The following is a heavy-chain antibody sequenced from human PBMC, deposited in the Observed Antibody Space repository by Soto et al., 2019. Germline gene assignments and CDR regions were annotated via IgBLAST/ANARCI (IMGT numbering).Heavy chain of an antibody. J-gene: IGHJ4*02. Sequence: AETLSLTCAVYVGSFSSYYWSWMRQPPGKGLEWIGEINHSGSSNYSPSLKGRLTISVDTSKNQLSLKLTSVTAADSAVYYCARWNYHHYHHSSGNFRTSYYFDSWGQGTLVTVSS. CDR2: INHSGSS. CDR1: VGSFSSYY. V-gene: IGHV4-34*01. CDR3: ARWNYHHYHHSSGNFRTSYYFDS. D-gene: IGHD3-22*01.